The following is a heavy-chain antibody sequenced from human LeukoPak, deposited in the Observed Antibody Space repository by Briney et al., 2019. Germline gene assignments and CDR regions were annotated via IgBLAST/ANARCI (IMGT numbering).Heavy chain of an antibody. V-gene: IGHV4-39*01. J-gene: IGHJ3*02. CDR2: IYYSGST. CDR1: GGSISSSSYY. D-gene: IGHD3-10*01. Sequence: PSETLSLTCTVSGGSISSSSYYWGWIRQPPGKGLEWIGSIYYSGSTYYNPSLKSRVTISVDTSKNQFSLKLSSVTAAETAVYYCARQLYYGSGSYLYAFDNWGQGTMVTVSS. CDR3: ARQLYYGSGSYLYAFDN.